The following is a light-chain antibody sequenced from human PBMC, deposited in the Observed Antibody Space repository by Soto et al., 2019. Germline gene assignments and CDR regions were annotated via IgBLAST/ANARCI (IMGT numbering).Light chain of an antibody. V-gene: IGLV2-8*01. J-gene: IGLJ2*01. CDR2: EVN. CDR1: SDDVGGYHY. CDR3: SSYTSSGTVV. Sequence: QSVLTQPPSASGSPGQSVTISCTGTSDDVGGYHYVSWYQQHPGKAPKLLIYEVNKRPSGVPDRFSGSKSGNTASLTVSGLQAEDEADYYCSSYTSSGTVVFGGGTKLTVL.